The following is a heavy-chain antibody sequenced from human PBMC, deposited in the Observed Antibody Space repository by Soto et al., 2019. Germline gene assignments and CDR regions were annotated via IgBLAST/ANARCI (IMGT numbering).Heavy chain of an antibody. J-gene: IGHJ4*02. Sequence: GSLRLSCAASGFTFSSYAMHWVRQAPGKGLEWVAVISYDGSNKYYADSVKGRFTISRDNSKNTLYLQMNSLRAEDTAVYYCARDFYAGSYWGQGTQVTVSS. D-gene: IGHD4-17*01. V-gene: IGHV3-30-3*01. CDR2: ISYDGSNK. CDR3: ARDFYAGSY. CDR1: GFTFSSYA.